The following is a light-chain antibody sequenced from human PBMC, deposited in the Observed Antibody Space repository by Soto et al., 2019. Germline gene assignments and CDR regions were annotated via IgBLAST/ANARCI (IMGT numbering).Light chain of an antibody. J-gene: IGKJ1*01. CDR2: AAS. CDR3: QKYTSYCT. CDR1: QSVSNV. Sequence: DILMTQSPATLSASTGDTVTLSCRASQSVSNVLAWYQQKPVKAPNLLFFAASTLENGVPARFSGSRSAQEFFLTSSILHPDVFASYYCQKYTSYCTFGQGTKVDIK. V-gene: IGKV1-5*01.